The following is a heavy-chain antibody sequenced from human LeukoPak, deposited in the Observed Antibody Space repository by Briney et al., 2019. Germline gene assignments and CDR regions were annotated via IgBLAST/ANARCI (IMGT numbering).Heavy chain of an antibody. CDR1: GGSISSYY. V-gene: IGHV4-59*01. CDR3: ARDFGSGSYLDY. CDR2: IYYSGST. Sequence: SESLSLTCTVSGGSISSYYWSWIRQPPGKGLEWIGYIYYSGSTNYNPSLKSRVTISVDTSKNPFSLKLSSVTAADTAVYYCARDFGSGSYLDYWGQGTLVTVSS. D-gene: IGHD3-10*01. J-gene: IGHJ4*02.